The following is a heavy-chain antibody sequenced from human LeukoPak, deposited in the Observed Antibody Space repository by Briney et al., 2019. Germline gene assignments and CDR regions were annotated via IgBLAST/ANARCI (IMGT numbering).Heavy chain of an antibody. Sequence: GGSLRLSCAASRFTFSSYSMNWVRQAPGKGLEWVSSISSSGSYIYHADSVKGRFTISRDNAKNSLYLQMNSLRAEDTAVYYCARVLRYCSGGNCYSGGLGYMDVWGKGTTVTISS. V-gene: IGHV3-21*04. D-gene: IGHD2-15*01. CDR2: ISSSGSYI. CDR1: RFTFSSYS. J-gene: IGHJ6*03. CDR3: ARVLRYCSGGNCYSGGLGYMDV.